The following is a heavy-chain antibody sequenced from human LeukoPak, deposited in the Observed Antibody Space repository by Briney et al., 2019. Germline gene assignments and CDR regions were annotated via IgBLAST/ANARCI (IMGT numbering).Heavy chain of an antibody. CDR1: GFTFSSYS. Sequence: GGSLRLSCAASGFTFSSYSMNWVRQAPGKGLEWVSSISSSSSYIYYADSVKGRFTISRDNAKNSLYLQMNSLRAEDTAVYYCARSVPAATRRGYYYYGMDVWGQGTTVTVSS. J-gene: IGHJ6*02. CDR3: ARSVPAATRRGYYYYGMDV. CDR2: ISSSSSYI. V-gene: IGHV3-21*01. D-gene: IGHD2-2*01.